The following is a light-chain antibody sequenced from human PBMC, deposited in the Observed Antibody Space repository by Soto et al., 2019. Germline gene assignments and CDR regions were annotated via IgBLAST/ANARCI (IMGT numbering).Light chain of an antibody. CDR2: DAS. V-gene: IGKV1-5*01. CDR3: QLYRSCSLWT. J-gene: IGKJ1*01. CDR1: QSISGW. Sequence: DIQMTQSPSTLSASLGDGVTITCRAGQSISGWWAWCRQKAGKAPKLLIFDASSLESGVPSRFSGSCSGPGFTLTISILKPVDFTTYFCQLYRSCSLWTFGTGTKVDIK.